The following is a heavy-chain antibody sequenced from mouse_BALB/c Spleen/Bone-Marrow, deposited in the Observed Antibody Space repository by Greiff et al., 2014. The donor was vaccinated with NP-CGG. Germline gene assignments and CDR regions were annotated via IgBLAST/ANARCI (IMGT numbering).Heavy chain of an antibody. CDR2: INPNNGGT. Sequence: IGGINPNNGGTSYNQKFKGKATLTVDKSSSTAYMEXRSLTSEDSAVYFCASGEDYYAMDYWGQGTSVTVSS. CDR3: ASGEDYYAMDY. V-gene: IGHV1-26*01. J-gene: IGHJ4*01.